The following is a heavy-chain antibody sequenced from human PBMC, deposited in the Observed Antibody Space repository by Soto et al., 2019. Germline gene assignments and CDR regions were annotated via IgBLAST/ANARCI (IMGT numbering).Heavy chain of an antibody. V-gene: IGHV3-23*01. Sequence: GRSLRLSCAASGFTFSSYAMSWVRQAPGKGLEWVSAISGSGGSTYYADSVKGRFTISRDNSKNTLYLQMNSLRAEDTAVYYCAKDLALNYDFWSGSPFWFDPWGQGNLVTVSS. CDR2: ISGSGGST. J-gene: IGHJ5*02. D-gene: IGHD3-3*01. CDR1: GFTFSSYA. CDR3: AKDLALNYDFWSGSPFWFDP.